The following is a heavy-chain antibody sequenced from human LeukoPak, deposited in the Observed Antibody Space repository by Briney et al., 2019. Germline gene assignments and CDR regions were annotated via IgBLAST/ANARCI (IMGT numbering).Heavy chain of an antibody. J-gene: IGHJ3*02. D-gene: IGHD6-13*01. CDR2: VSGSGGST. CDR1: GFTFSSCA. CDR3: AKAKTAVVDDAFNI. Sequence: GGFLRLSCAASGFTFSSCAMTWVRQAPGKGLEWVSTVSGSGGSTFYADSVKGRFTISRDNSKNTLYLHLSSLRAEDTAIYYCAKAKTAVVDDAFNIWGQGTMVTVSS. V-gene: IGHV3-23*01.